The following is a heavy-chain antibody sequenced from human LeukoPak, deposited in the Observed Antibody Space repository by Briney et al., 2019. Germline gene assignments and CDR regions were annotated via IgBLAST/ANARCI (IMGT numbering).Heavy chain of an antibody. V-gene: IGHV4-59*01. J-gene: IGHJ6*02. CDR3: ARETTRYGMDV. D-gene: IGHD1-14*01. Sequence: SETLSLTCTVSGGSISSYYWSWIRQPPGKGLEWIGYIYYSGSTNCNPSLKSRVTISIDTSKNQFSLKLSSVTAADTAVYYCARETTRYGMDVWGQGTTVTVS. CDR1: GGSISSYY. CDR2: IYYSGST.